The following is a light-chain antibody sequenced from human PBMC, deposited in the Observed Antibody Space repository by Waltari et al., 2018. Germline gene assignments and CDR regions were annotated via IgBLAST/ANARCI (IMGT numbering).Light chain of an antibody. V-gene: IGKV3-15*01. Sequence: LVMTQSPATLSVSLGDKATLSCRASQNIKNKLAWYQQKPGQAPRLLVFGASTRATGIPDSFSGSGSGTDFTLTSGSLQSEDFAVYYCHQYDNWPPTFGQGTKLDIK. CDR3: HQYDNWPPT. CDR1: QNIKNK. CDR2: GAS. J-gene: IGKJ2*01.